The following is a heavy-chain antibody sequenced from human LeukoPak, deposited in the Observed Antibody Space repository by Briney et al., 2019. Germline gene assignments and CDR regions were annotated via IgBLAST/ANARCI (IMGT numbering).Heavy chain of an antibody. CDR1: GFTFSSYW. CDR3: ARHDSSGYYYLNAFDI. CDR2: IKQDGSEK. Sequence: PGGSLRLSCAASGFTFSSYWMSWVRQAPGKGLEWVANIKQDGSEKYYVDSVKGRFTISRDNSKNTLYLQMNSLRAEDTAVYYCARHDSSGYYYLNAFDIWGQGTMVTVSS. J-gene: IGHJ3*02. D-gene: IGHD3-22*01. V-gene: IGHV3-7*01.